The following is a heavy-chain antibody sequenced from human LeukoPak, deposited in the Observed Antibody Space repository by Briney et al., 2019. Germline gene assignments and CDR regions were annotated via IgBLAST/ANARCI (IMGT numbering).Heavy chain of an antibody. D-gene: IGHD2-2*01. CDR1: GFTFSGYY. Sequence: PGGSLRLSCAASGFTFSGYYMSWIRQAPGKGLEWVSYISSSTSYTNYADSVKGRFTISRDNSKNTLYLQMNSLRAEDTAVYYCAKDPTPYCSSTSCYEPVDYWGQGTLVTVSS. V-gene: IGHV3-11*05. J-gene: IGHJ4*02. CDR2: ISSSTSYT. CDR3: AKDPTPYCSSTSCYEPVDY.